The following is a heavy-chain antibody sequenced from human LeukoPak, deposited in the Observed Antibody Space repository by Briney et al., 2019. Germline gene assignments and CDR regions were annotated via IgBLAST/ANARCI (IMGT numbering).Heavy chain of an antibody. J-gene: IGHJ4*02. Sequence: PGGSLRLSCAASGFTFSGSAMHWVRQASGKGLERVGRIRSKANSYATAYAASVKGRFTISRDDSKNTAYLQMNSLKTEDTAVYYCTRLWAIAAAGTPHWGQGTLVTVSS. CDR1: GFTFSGSA. CDR3: TRLWAIAAAGTPH. CDR2: IRSKANSYAT. D-gene: IGHD6-13*01. V-gene: IGHV3-73*01.